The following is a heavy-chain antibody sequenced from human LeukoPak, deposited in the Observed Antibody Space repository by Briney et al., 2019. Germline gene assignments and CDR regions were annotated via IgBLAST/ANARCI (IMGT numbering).Heavy chain of an antibody. CDR3: ARDSRRGGSCHVDY. Sequence: SETLSLTCTVSGYSISSGYYWGWIRQPPGKGLEWIGSIYHSGSTYYNPSLKSRVTISVDTSKNQFSLRLSSVTAADTAVYYCARDSRRGGSCHVDYWGQGTLVTVSS. CDR2: IYHSGST. D-gene: IGHD2-15*01. J-gene: IGHJ4*02. CDR1: GYSISSGYY. V-gene: IGHV4-38-2*02.